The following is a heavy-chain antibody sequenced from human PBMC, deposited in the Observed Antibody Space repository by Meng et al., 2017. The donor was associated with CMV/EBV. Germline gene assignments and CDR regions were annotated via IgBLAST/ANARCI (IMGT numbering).Heavy chain of an antibody. J-gene: IGHJ4*02. V-gene: IGHV4-34*01. CDR3: ASSLTYPDY. CDR1: GGSFSVYY. CDR2: INHSGST. D-gene: IGHD2-15*01. Sequence: QRQQWGAGLLEPSETLSLPCAVYGGSFSVYYWSWIRQPPGKGLEWIGEINHSGSTNYNPSLKSRVTISVDTSKNQFSLKLSSVTAADTAVYYCASSLTYPDYWGQGTLVTVSS.